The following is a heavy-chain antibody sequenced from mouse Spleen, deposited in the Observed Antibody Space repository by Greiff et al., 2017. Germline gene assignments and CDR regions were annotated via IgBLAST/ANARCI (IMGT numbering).Heavy chain of an antibody. CDR1: GYSFTGYY. D-gene: IGHD4-1*01. V-gene: IGHV1-42*01. J-gene: IGHJ1*01. CDR2: INPSTGGT. CDR3: ARYSRLGRYFDV. Sequence: VQLQQSGPELVKPGASVKISCKASGYSFTGYYMNWVKQSPEKSLEWIGEINPSTGGTTYNQKFKAKATLTVAKSSSTAYMQLKSLTSEDSAVYYCARYSRLGRYFDVWGAGTTVTVSS.